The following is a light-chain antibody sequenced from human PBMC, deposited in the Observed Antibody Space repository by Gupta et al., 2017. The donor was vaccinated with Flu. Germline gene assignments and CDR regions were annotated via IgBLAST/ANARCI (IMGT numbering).Light chain of an antibody. CDR1: QSLLHGSGYTY. V-gene: IGKV2-28*01. CDR3: RQSLQAPHT. Sequence: DIVMTQSPLSLSVTPGEPAFISCRSSQSLLHGSGYTYLDWFLQKPGQSPQLLIYLTSNRASGVPDRFSGSGSGTYFTFKISRVEAEDVGVYYCRQSLQAPHTFGQGTQLELK. CDR2: LTS. J-gene: IGKJ5*01.